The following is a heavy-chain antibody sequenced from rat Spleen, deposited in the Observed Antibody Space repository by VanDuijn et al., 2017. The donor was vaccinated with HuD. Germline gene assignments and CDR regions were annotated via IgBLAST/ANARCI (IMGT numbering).Heavy chain of an antibody. CDR2: ISTSGGST. CDR3: TREDFYSDY. Sequence: EVQLVESGGGLVQPGRSMKLSCAASGFTFSGFPMAWVRQAPTKGLEWVATISTSGGSTYYRDSMKGRFTISRDNAKSTLYLQMNSLRSEDTATYYCTREDFYSDYWGQGVMVTVSS. J-gene: IGHJ2*01. D-gene: IGHD1-6*01. CDR1: GFTFSGFP. V-gene: IGHV5-46*01.